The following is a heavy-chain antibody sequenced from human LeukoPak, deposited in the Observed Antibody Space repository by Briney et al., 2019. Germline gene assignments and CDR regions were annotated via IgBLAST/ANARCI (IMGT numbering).Heavy chain of an antibody. D-gene: IGHD4-11*01. Sequence: ASVKVSCKDSGYTFTSYGISWVRQAPGQGLEWMAWISAYNGNSNYAQKFQGRVTMTTDTSTSTGYMELRSLRSDDTAVYYCTREGAYSAHGFDYWGQGTLITVSS. CDR2: ISAYNGNS. V-gene: IGHV1-18*01. J-gene: IGHJ4*02. CDR1: GYTFTSYG. CDR3: TREGAYSAHGFDY.